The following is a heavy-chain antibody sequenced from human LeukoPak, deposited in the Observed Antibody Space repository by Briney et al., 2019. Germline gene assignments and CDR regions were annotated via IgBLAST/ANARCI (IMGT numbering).Heavy chain of an antibody. J-gene: IGHJ5*02. D-gene: IGHD3-9*01. V-gene: IGHV4-59*08. CDR1: GGSISSYY. Sequence: SETLSLTCTVSGGSISSYYWSWIRQPPGKGLEWIGYIYCSGSTNYNPSLKSRVTISVDTSKNQFSLKLSSVTAADTAVYYCARRAGDILTGPNWFDPWGQGTLVTVSS. CDR2: IYCSGST. CDR3: ARRAGDILTGPNWFDP.